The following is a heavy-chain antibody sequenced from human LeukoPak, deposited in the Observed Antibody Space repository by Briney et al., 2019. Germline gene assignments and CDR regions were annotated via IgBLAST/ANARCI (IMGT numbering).Heavy chain of an antibody. V-gene: IGHV1-69*01. CDR1: GGTFSSYA. D-gene: IGHD2-15*01. CDR2: IIPIFGTA. Sequence: GSSVKVSCKASGGTFSSYAISWVRQAPGQGLEWMGGIIPIFGTANYAQKFQGRVTITADESTSTAYMELSSLRSEDTAVYYCATVHCSGGSCYNYYFDYWGQGTLVTVSS. J-gene: IGHJ4*02. CDR3: ATVHCSGGSCYNYYFDY.